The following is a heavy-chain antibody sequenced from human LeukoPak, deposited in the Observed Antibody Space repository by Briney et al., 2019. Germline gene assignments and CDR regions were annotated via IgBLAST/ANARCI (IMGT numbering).Heavy chain of an antibody. J-gene: IGHJ3*02. D-gene: IGHD1-7*01. Sequence: PSETLSLTCTVSGGSISSYYWSWIRQPPGKGLEWIGYIYYSGSTNYNPSLKSRVTISVDTSKNQFSLKLSSVTAADTAVYYCARHRELSDAFDIWGQGTMVTVSS. CDR2: IYYSGST. V-gene: IGHV4-59*08. CDR1: GGSISSYY. CDR3: ARHRELSDAFDI.